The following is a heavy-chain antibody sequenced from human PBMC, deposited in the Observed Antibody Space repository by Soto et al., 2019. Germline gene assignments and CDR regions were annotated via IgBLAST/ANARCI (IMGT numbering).Heavy chain of an antibody. CDR3: ARGRLQGMATIFFPDY. V-gene: IGHV4-61*01. CDR2: IYYSGST. D-gene: IGHD5-12*01. CDR1: GGSVSSGSYY. Sequence: SETLSLTCTVSGGSVSSGSYYWSWIRQPPGKGLEWIGYIYYSGSTNYNPSLKSRVTISVDTSKNQFSLKLSSVTAADTAVYYCARGRLQGMATIFFPDYWGQGTLVTVSS. J-gene: IGHJ4*02.